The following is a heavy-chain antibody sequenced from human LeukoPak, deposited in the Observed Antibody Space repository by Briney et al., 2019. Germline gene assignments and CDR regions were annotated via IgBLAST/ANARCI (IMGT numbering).Heavy chain of an antibody. V-gene: IGHV4-38-2*01. CDR2: INHSGST. Sequence: SETLSLTCGVSGYSISSGYQWAWIRQSPGKGLEWIGEINHSGSTNYNPSLKSRVTISVDTSKNQFSLKLSPVTAADTAVYYCARGGGYNYKLGYWGQGTLVTVSS. CDR1: GYSISSGYQ. D-gene: IGHD5-24*01. CDR3: ARGGGYNYKLGY. J-gene: IGHJ4*02.